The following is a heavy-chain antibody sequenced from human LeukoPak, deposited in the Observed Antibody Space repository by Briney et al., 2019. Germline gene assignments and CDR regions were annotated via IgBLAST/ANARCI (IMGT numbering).Heavy chain of an antibody. Sequence: GGSLRLSCEASGFTFRNHWMHWVRQVPGKGLVWVSRLNSDGSSTSYADSVKGRFTISRDNAKNSLYLQMNSLRAEDTAVYYCARDEGPVSWGQGTLVTVSS. CDR3: ARDEGPVS. CDR2: LNSDGSST. CDR1: GFTFRNHW. D-gene: IGHD2-8*01. J-gene: IGHJ5*02. V-gene: IGHV3-74*01.